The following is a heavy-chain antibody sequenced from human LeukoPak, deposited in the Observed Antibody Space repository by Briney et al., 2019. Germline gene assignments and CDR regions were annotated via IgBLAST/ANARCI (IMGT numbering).Heavy chain of an antibody. CDR2: ISVGGGGT. V-gene: IGHV3-23*01. J-gene: IGHJ4*02. CDR1: GFTFSAYA. D-gene: IGHD3-3*01. CDR3: AKDTPYYDFWSGWDY. Sequence: GGSLRLSCAASGFTFSAYAMSWVRQAPGKGLEWVSAISVGGGGTYYADSVKGRFTISRDNSKNTLYLQMNSLRAEDTAVYYCAKDTPYYDFWSGWDYWGQGTLVTVSS.